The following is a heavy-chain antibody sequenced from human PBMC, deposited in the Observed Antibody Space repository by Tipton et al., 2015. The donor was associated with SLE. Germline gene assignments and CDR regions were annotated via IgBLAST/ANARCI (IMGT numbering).Heavy chain of an antibody. CDR3: AKGGYCSGGSCPIDAFDI. CDR2: ISGSGGST. D-gene: IGHD2-15*01. J-gene: IGHJ3*02. CDR1: GFTFSSYA. V-gene: IGHV3-23*01. Sequence: SLRLSCAASGFTFSSYAMSWVRQAPGKGLEWVSAISGSGGSTYYADSVKGRFTISRDNSKNTLYLQMHSLRAEDTAVYYCAKGGYCSGGSCPIDAFDIWGQGTMVTVSS.